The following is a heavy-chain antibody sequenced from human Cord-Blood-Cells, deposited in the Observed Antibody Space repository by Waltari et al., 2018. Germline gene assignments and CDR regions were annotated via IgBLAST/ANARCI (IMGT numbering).Heavy chain of an antibody. CDR1: GYSFTSYW. Sequence: EVQLVQSGAEVKKPGESLKISCKGSGYSFTSYWIGWVRQMPGKGLEWMGIIYPGDSDTRYIPSFRGQVTISADKSISTAYLQWSSLKASDTAMYYCARQYCSSTSCYLNAFDIWGQGTMVTVSS. D-gene: IGHD2-2*01. J-gene: IGHJ3*02. V-gene: IGHV5-51*01. CDR3: ARQYCSSTSCYLNAFDI. CDR2: IYPGDSDT.